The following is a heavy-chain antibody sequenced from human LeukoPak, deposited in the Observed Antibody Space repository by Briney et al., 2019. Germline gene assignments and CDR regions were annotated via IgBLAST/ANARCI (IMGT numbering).Heavy chain of an antibody. CDR3: ARERFLESPWSYFDY. J-gene: IGHJ4*02. Sequence: KPSETLSLTCAVSGDSIDSTRYYWGWIRQHPGKGLEWIGYIYYSGSTYYNPSLKSRVTISVDTSKNQFSLKLSSVTAADTAVYYCARERFLESPWSYFDYWGQGTLVTVSS. CDR1: GDSIDSTRYY. D-gene: IGHD3-3*01. CDR2: IYYSGST. V-gene: IGHV4-31*11.